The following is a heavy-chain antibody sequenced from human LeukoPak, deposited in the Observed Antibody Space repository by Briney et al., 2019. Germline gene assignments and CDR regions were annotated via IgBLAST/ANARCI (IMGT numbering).Heavy chain of an antibody. D-gene: IGHD3-10*01. CDR1: GYTFTSYG. J-gene: IGHJ4*02. Sequence: GASVKVSCKASGYTFTSYGISWVRQAPGQGLEWMGWISAYYGNTNYAQKLQGRVTMTTDTSTSTAYMELRSLRSDDTAVYYCARDSMVRGAPQPYDYWGQGTLVTVSS. CDR3: ARDSMVRGAPQPYDY. CDR2: ISAYYGNT. V-gene: IGHV1-18*01.